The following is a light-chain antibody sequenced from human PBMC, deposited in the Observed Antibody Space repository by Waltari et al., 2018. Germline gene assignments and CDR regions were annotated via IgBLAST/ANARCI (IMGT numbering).Light chain of an antibody. Sequence: QALMTQPPSASGAPGQRATISCTGRSSNLGAGYEVLEYQQPPETAPHLLIFKNTTRPAGVPDRFSGSKSDTPASLAITGLQAEDEADYYCQSFDSALSGWVFGGGTKLTVL. J-gene: IGLJ3*02. CDR2: KNT. CDR1: SSNLGAGYE. CDR3: QSFDSALSGWV. V-gene: IGLV1-40*01.